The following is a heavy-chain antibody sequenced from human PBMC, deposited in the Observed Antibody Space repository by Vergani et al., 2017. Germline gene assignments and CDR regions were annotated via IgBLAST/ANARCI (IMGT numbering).Heavy chain of an antibody. CDR1: EGTFTTYN. D-gene: IGHD1-26*01. CDR3: ARDCPHSGSISQLCD. V-gene: IGHV1-69*08. Sequence: QVHLVQSGGEVKKPGSSVRVSCKASEGTFTTYNFNWVRQAPGKGLEWIGRIIAMYDITNHAKKFKGRVTLTANKSTNTAYMELNSLRYEDTAVYYWARDCPHSGSISQLCDWGQGTVVTVSS. J-gene: IGHJ4*02. CDR2: IIAMYDIT.